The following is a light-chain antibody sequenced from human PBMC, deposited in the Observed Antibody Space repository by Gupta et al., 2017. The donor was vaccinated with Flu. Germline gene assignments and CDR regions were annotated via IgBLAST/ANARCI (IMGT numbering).Light chain of an antibody. V-gene: IGKV3-20*01. CDR3: QHEGSSPWT. CDR2: GAS. Sequence: DIVMAQSPGTLSFSPGERATLSCRASQTFSTRYLAWYQQKPGQAPRLLIYGASTRANGLPDRFSGSGSGTEFTLAISRREPEDFAVYYCQHEGSSPWTFGQGTKVEIK. J-gene: IGKJ1*01. CDR1: QTFSTRY.